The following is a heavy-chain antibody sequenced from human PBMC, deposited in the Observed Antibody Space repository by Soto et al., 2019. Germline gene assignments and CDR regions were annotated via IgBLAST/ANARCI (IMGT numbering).Heavy chain of an antibody. D-gene: IGHD3-10*01. CDR3: ANPMVGGVQVHYFDY. V-gene: IGHV1-18*01. CDR1: GYTFTTYD. Sequence: QVQLVQSGAEVKKPGASVKVSCKASGYTFTTYDISWVRQAPGQGLEWMGWISGDNGSTNYAQKLQGIVTMTTDTSTSAAYMELRGLRSGDTAVYYCANPMVGGVQVHYFDYWGQGTLVTVSS. J-gene: IGHJ4*02. CDR2: ISGDNGST.